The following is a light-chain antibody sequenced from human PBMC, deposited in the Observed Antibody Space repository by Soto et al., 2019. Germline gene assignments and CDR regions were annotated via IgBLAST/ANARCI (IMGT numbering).Light chain of an antibody. CDR2: AAS. J-gene: IGKJ3*01. CDR3: QQYYGYPA. CDR1: QGISSY. V-gene: IGKV1-8*01. Sequence: AIRMTQSPSSLSASTGDRVTITCRASQGISSYLAWYQQKPGKAPKLLIYAASTLQSGLPSRFSGSGSGTNFILTISGLQLENLATYYCQQYYGYPASGPGTKWISN.